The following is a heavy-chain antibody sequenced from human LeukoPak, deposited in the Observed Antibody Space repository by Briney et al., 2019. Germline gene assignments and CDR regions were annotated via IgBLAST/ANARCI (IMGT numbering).Heavy chain of an antibody. J-gene: IGHJ4*02. D-gene: IGHD2-15*01. CDR1: DYSISSGYY. V-gene: IGHV4-38-2*02. CDR2: IYHSGST. CDR3: ARDSFRVVAATFDY. Sequence: SETLSLXCTVSDYSISSGYYWGWIRQPPGKGLEWIGSIYHSGSTYYNPSLKNRVTISVDASKNQFSLKLSSVTAADTAVYYCARDSFRVVAATFDYWGQGTLVTVSS.